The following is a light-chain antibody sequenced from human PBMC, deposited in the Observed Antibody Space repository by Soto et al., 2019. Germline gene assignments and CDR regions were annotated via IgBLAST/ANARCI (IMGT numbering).Light chain of an antibody. J-gene: IGKJ1*01. V-gene: IGKV1-5*01. CDR2: DSS. CDR1: QSVRNW. CDR3: QQYNSYPWT. Sequence: DIQMTQSPSTLFASVGDRVTITGRASQSVRNWLAWYQQKPGRAPQLLIYDSSTLAPGVPSRFRGSGSGTEFTLTITRLQPDDFETYYCQQYNSYPWTFGQGTKVDIK.